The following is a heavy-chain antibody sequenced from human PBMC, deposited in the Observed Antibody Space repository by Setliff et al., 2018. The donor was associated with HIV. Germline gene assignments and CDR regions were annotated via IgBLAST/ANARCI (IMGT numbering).Heavy chain of an antibody. Sequence: PGGSLRLSCAASGFTFGSYDMNWVRQAPGKGLEWVSYISPSGSSKYYADSVKGRFTVSRDNAKNSLYLQMNSLRAEDTAVYYCAKDRSGSYSFARDWGQGTLVTVSS. V-gene: IGHV3-48*03. CDR2: ISPSGSSK. D-gene: IGHD1-26*01. CDR1: GFTFGSYD. CDR3: AKDRSGSYSFARD. J-gene: IGHJ4*02.